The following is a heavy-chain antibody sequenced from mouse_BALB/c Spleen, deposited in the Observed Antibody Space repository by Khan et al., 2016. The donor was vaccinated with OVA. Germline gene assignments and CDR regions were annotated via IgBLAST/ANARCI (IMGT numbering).Heavy chain of an antibody. CDR2: ISYSGSA. D-gene: IGHD1-1*01. J-gene: IGHJ1*01. V-gene: IGHV3-2*02. CDR1: GYSITSDYA. CDR3: ARRYYYGHWYFDV. Sequence: EVQLQESGPGLVKPSQSLSLTCTVTGYSITSDYAWNWIRQFPGNKLEWMGYISYSGSANYNPSLKSRITITRDTSANQFFLQLNYVTTEDSATYYCARRYYYGHWYFDVWGAGTTVTVSS.